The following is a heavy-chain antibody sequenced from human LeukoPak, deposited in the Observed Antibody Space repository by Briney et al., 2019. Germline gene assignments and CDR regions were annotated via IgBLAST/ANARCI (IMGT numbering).Heavy chain of an antibody. J-gene: IGHJ5*02. CDR2: ISSSGANT. CDR3: AKDLGELRYFDWAPHPGWFDP. CDR1: GFTFSSDA. Sequence: PGGSLRLSCAASGFTFSSDAMSWVRQAPGKGLEWVSIISSSGANTYYADSVKGRFTISRDNSKNTLYLQMNSLRAEDTAVYYCAKDLGELRYFDWAPHPGWFDPWAREPWSPSPQ. V-gene: IGHV3-23*01. D-gene: IGHD3-9*01.